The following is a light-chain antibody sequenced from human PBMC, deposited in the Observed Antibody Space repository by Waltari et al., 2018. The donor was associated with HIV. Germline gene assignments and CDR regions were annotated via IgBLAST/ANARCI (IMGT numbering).Light chain of an antibody. V-gene: IGLV1-47*01. CDR3: AAWDDIRSGWI. CDR2: KHD. J-gene: IGLJ2*01. Sequence: QSVLTQTPSASGTPGQRVTISCSGSTHDIGNNYVSWFQQFPGTPPKVLICKHDQRPSGVSYRVSASKSGTSASRAISGLRTEDESDFYCAAWDDIRSGWIFGGGTKLTVL. CDR1: THDIGNNY.